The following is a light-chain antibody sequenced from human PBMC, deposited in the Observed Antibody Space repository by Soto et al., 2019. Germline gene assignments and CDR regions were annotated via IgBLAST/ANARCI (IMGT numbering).Light chain of an antibody. CDR1: QNINNY. J-gene: IGKJ1*01. CDR3: QQSYNTPQT. CDR2: ATD. V-gene: IGKV1-39*01. Sequence: DIQMTQSPSSLSASVGDRVTITCQASQNINNYLNWYQQKPGKAPKLLIYATDTLQSGVPSRFSGSGSGTDYTLTISSLQPEDFATYYCQQSYNTPQTSGQGTKVDIK.